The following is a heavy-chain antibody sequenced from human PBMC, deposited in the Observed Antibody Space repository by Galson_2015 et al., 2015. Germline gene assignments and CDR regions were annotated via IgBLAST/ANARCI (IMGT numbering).Heavy chain of an antibody. J-gene: IGHJ4*02. V-gene: IGHV7-4-1*02. CDR3: ARDFGRLWKRAHTVPPFDY. CDR2: INTNTGNP. CDR1: GYTFTRYA. D-gene: IGHD5-18*01. Sequence: SVKVSGKASGYTFTRYAMNWVRQAPGQGLEWMGWINTNTGNPTYAQGFTGRFVFSLDTSVSTAYLQISSLKAEDTAVYYCARDFGRLWKRAHTVPPFDYWGQGTLVTVSS.